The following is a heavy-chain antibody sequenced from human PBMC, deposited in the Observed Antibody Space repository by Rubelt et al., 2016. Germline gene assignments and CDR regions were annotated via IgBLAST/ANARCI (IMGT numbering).Heavy chain of an antibody. CDR3: ARLSIFEGTAMVMSDY. CDR1: GGTFSSYA. Sequence: QVQLVQSGAEVKKPGSSVKVSCKASGGTFSSYAISWVRQAPGQGLEWMGGIIPIFGTANYAQKSKGSVTLDADESTSTAYMELSSLGYEDTAVYYCARLSIFEGTAMVMSDYWGQGTLVTVSS. CDR2: IIPIFGTA. J-gene: IGHJ4*02. V-gene: IGHV1-69*01. D-gene: IGHD5-18*01.